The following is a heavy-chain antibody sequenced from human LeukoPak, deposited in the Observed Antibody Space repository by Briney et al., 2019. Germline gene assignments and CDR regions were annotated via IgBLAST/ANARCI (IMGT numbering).Heavy chain of an antibody. V-gene: IGHV3-30*18. CDR1: GFTFSSYG. J-gene: IGHJ3*02. CDR2: ISYDGSNK. D-gene: IGHD3-22*01. Sequence: PGGSLRLSCAASGFTFSSYGMHWVRQAPGKGLEWVAVISYDGSNKYYADSVKGRFTISRDNSKNTLYLQMNSLRAEDTAVYYCAKDSSGYYYNDAFDIWGQGTMVTVSS. CDR3: AKDSSGYYYNDAFDI.